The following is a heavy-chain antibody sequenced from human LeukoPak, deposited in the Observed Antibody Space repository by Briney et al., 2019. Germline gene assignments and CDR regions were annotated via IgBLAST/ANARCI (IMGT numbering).Heavy chain of an antibody. D-gene: IGHD3-22*01. V-gene: IGHV1-69*05. J-gene: IGHJ4*02. CDR3: ARSNYYDSSGYCDY. Sequence: SVKVSCKASGGTFSSYAISWVRQAPGQGLQWMGRIIPIFGTANYAQKFQGRVTITTDESTSTAYMELSSLRSEDTAVYYCARSNYYDSSGYCDYWGQGTLVTVSS. CDR1: GGTFSSYA. CDR2: IIPIFGTA.